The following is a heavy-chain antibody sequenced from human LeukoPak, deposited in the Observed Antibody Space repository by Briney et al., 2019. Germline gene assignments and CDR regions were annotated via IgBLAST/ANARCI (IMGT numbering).Heavy chain of an antibody. CDR3: ARIKVVTPPGY. V-gene: IGHV4-38-2*01. CDR1: GYSISSGYY. Sequence: SETLSLTCAVSGYSISSGYYWGWIRQPPGNGLEWIGSIYHSGSTYYNPSLKSRVTISVDTSKNQFSLKLSSVTAADTAVYYCARIKVVTPPGYWGQGTLVTVSS. J-gene: IGHJ4*02. CDR2: IYHSGST. D-gene: IGHD4-23*01.